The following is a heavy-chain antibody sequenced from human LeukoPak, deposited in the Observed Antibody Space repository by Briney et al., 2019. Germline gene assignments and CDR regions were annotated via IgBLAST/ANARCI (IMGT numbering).Heavy chain of an antibody. D-gene: IGHD1-26*01. CDR1: GGSIGSYF. J-gene: IGHJ4*02. CDR3: ARSMGVQSWSSVFDY. V-gene: IGHV4-4*07. Sequence: SETLSLTCTVSGGSIGSYFWSWIRQPAGRGLEWLGRIYTSGSASYNPSLKSRVTMSVDTSKNQFSLKLTSVTAADTAIYYCARSMGVQSWSSVFDYWGQGVLVTVSS. CDR2: IYTSGSA.